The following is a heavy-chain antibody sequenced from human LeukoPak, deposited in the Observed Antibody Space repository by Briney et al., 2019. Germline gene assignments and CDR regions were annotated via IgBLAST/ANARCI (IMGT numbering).Heavy chain of an antibody. CDR1: GFTFSSYS. V-gene: IGHV3-21*01. D-gene: IGHD2-2*01. CDR2: ISSSSSYI. J-gene: IGHJ4*02. CDR3: ARDRVVVPAAINAVDY. Sequence: PGGSLRLSCAASGFTFSSYSMNWVRQAPGKGLEWVSSISSSSSYIYYADSVKGRFTISRDNAKNSLYLQMNSLRAEDTAVYYCARDRVVVPAAINAVDYWGQGTLVTVSS.